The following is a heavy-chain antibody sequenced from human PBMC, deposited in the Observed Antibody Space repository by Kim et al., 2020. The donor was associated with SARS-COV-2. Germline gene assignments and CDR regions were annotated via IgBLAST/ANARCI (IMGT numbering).Heavy chain of an antibody. Sequence: SETLSLTCTVSGGSISSGSYYWSWIRQPAGKGLEWIGRIYTSGSTNYNPSLKSRVTISVDTSKNQFSLKLSSVTAADTAVYYCARDRRGFDYGDFFYYYGMDVWGQGTTVTVSS. CDR2: IYTSGST. CDR1: GGSISSGSYY. V-gene: IGHV4-61*02. J-gene: IGHJ6*02. D-gene: IGHD4-17*01. CDR3: ARDRRGFDYGDFFYYYGMDV.